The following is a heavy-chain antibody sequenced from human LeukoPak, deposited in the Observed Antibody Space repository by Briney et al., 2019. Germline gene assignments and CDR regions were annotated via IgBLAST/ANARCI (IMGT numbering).Heavy chain of an antibody. CDR2: IRYDGSNK. Sequence: GGSLRLSCAASGFTFSSYGMHWVRQAPGKGLEWVAFIRYDGSNKYYADSVKGRFTISRDNSKNTLYLQVNSLRAEDTAVYYCAKGTGECSNTSCYEHPYYFDYWGQGTLVTVSS. V-gene: IGHV3-30*02. D-gene: IGHD2-2*01. CDR3: AKGTGECSNTSCYEHPYYFDY. J-gene: IGHJ4*02. CDR1: GFTFSSYG.